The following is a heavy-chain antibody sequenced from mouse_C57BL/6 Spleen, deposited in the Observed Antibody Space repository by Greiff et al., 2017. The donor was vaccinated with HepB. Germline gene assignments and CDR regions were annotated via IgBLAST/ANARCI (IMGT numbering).Heavy chain of an antibody. CDR2: IYPRDGST. J-gene: IGHJ4*01. D-gene: IGHD1-1*01. V-gene: IGHV1-78*01. CDR3: ARYLLLRPYAMDY. CDR1: GYTFTDHT. Sequence: VKLMESDAELVKPGASVKISCKVSGYTFTDHTIHWMKQRPEQGLEWIGYIYPRDGSTKYNEKFKGKATLTADKSSSTAYMQLNSLTSEDSAVYFCARYLLLRPYAMDYWGQGTSVTVSS.